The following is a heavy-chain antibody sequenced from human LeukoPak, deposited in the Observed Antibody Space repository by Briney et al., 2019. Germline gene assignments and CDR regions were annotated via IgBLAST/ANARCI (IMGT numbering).Heavy chain of an antibody. Sequence: SVKVSCKASGGTFSSYAISWVRQAPGQGLEWMGGIIPIFGTANYAQKFQGRVTITADKSTSTAYMELSSLRSEDTAVYYCVGLPPTEFDPWGQGTLVTVSS. CDR2: IIPIFGTA. CDR1: GGTFSSYA. CDR3: VGLPPTEFDP. V-gene: IGHV1-69*06. D-gene: IGHD2-15*01. J-gene: IGHJ5*02.